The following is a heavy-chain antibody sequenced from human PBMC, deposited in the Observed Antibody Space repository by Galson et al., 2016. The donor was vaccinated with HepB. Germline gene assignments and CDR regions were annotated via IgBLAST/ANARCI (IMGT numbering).Heavy chain of an antibody. CDR3: ARDQALLGRPSIATDRLAYYYGMDV. CDR1: GGTFSRYA. Sequence: SVKVSCKASGGTFSRYAISWVRQAPGQGLEWMGGIIPIFGTANYAQKFRGRVTITADESTSTAYMDLSSLRSEDTAVYYCARDQALLGRPSIATDRLAYYYGMDVWGQGTTVTVSS. V-gene: IGHV1-69*13. CDR2: IIPIFGTA. J-gene: IGHJ6*02. D-gene: IGHD6-6*01.